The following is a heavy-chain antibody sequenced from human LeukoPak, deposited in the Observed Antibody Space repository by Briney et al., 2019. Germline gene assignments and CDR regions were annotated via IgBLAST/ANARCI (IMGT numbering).Heavy chain of an antibody. D-gene: IGHD3-3*01. CDR3: ARVSSDFWSGYPPYYFDY. CDR2: IYYSGST. Sequence: SETLSLTCTVSGGSISSGDYYWRWIRQPPGRGLEWIGYIYYSGSTYYNPSLKSRVTISVDTSKNQFSLKLSSVTAADTAVYYCARVSSDFWSGYPPYYFDYWGQGTLVTVSS. J-gene: IGHJ4*02. V-gene: IGHV4-30-4*08. CDR1: GGSISSGDYY.